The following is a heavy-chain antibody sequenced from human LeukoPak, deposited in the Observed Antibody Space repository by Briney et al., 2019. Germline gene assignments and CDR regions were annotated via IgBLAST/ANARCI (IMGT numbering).Heavy chain of an antibody. V-gene: IGHV3-21*01. CDR1: GFTFSSFG. J-gene: IGHJ4*02. D-gene: IGHD1-20*01. Sequence: KAGGTLRLSCAASGFTFSSFGMNWVRQAPGKGLEGVSCISSSSSYIYNADSVKGRFTISRDNAKNSLYLQMNSLRVEDTAVYYCARAHNWKYGTFDYWGQGTLVTVSS. CDR2: ISSSSSYI. CDR3: ARAHNWKYGTFDY.